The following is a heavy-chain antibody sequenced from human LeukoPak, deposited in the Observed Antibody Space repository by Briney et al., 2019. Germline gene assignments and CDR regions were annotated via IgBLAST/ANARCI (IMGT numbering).Heavy chain of an antibody. CDR2: IYYSGST. CDR3: ARGRYGTRSGRLDY. J-gene: IGHJ4*02. CDR1: GGSISSSSYY. V-gene: IGHV4-39*01. D-gene: IGHD1-26*01. Sequence: SETLSLTCTVSGGSISSSSYYWGWIRQPPGKGLEWIGSIYYSGSTNYNPSLKSRVTIYVDTSRNQFSLKLSSVTAADTAVYYCARGRYGTRSGRLDYWGQGTLVTVSS.